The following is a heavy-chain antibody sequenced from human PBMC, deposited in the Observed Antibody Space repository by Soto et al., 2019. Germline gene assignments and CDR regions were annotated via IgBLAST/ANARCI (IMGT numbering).Heavy chain of an antibody. D-gene: IGHD2-2*01. V-gene: IGHV1-2*02. Sequence: GASVKVSCSAAGYTFTGYYVHWVREAPGQGLEGMGWINPETGGTSYAQKFQGRVTLSRDTSINTAYLELSRLRFDDAAVYFCARERYQVISDGMDVWGQGTTVTVSS. CDR2: INPETGGT. J-gene: IGHJ6*02. CDR3: ARERYQVISDGMDV. CDR1: GYTFTGYY.